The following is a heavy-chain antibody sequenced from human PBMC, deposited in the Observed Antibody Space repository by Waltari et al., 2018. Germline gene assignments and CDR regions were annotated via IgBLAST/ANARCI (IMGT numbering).Heavy chain of an antibody. D-gene: IGHD5-12*01. CDR2: INRDGSST. CDR1: GFTFSSYW. CDR3: ARVQAGVDTVAMDY. J-gene: IGHJ4*02. V-gene: IGHV3-74*02. Sequence: EVQLLESGGGLEQPGGSLRLSCAASGFTFSSYWMHWVRQAPGKGLGGCSRINRDGSSTSYADSVKGRFTISRDNAKNALYLQMNSLRAEDTAVYYWARVQAGVDTVAMDYWGQGTLVTVSS.